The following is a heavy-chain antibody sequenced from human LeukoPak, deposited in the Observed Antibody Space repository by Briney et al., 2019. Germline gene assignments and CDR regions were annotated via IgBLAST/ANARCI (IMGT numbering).Heavy chain of an antibody. J-gene: IGHJ2*01. CDR2: TSYDGSIE. V-gene: IGHV3-30*18. Sequence: GGSLRLSCAASGFTFSNYGMHWVRQAPGKGLEWVAVTSYDGSIEYYADSVKGRFTISRDNSKDTLFLQMNSLRAEDTALYYCAKRGGYCGDDCYNRWFDLWGRGTLVTVSS. CDR3: AKRGGYCGDDCYNRWFDL. D-gene: IGHD2-21*02. CDR1: GFTFSNYG.